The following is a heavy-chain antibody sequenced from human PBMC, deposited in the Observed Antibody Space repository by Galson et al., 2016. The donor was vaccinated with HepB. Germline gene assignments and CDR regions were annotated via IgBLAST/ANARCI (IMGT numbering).Heavy chain of an antibody. Sequence: SLRLSCAASGFPFRSYGMHWVRQAPGKGLEWVAVIWYDGSHKYYADSVKGRFTISRDNSKNTLYLPMNSLRAEDTAVYYCAREKIFGVVRPYFDLWGRGTLVTVSS. CDR2: IWYDGSHK. D-gene: IGHD3-3*01. CDR3: AREKIFGVVRPYFDL. J-gene: IGHJ2*01. CDR1: GFPFRSYG. V-gene: IGHV3-33*01.